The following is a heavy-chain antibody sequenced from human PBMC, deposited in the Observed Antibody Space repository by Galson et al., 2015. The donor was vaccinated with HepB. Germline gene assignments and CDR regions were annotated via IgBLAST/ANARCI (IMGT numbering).Heavy chain of an antibody. Sequence: SLRLSCAASGFTFSSYAMHWVRQAPGKGLERVAVISYDGTNKYSADSAKGRFTISRDNSKNTLYLQMNSLRAEDTAVYYCARGSGEVPAATCDYWGQGTPVTVSS. CDR3: ARGSGEVPAATCDY. V-gene: IGHV3-30-3*01. CDR1: GFTFSSYA. J-gene: IGHJ4*02. CDR2: ISYDGTNK. D-gene: IGHD2-2*01.